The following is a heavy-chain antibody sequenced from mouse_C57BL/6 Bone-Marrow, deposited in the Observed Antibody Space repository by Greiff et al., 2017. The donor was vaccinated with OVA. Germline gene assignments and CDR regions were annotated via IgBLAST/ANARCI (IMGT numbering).Heavy chain of an antibody. V-gene: IGHV1-64*01. Sequence: QVQLQQPGAELVKPGASVKLSCKASGYTFTSYWMHWVKQRPGQGLEWIGMIHPNSGSTNYNEKFKSKATLTVDKSSSTAYMHLSSLTSEDSAVYDCARSYYGSSPFDYWGQGTTLTVSS. CDR2: IHPNSGST. D-gene: IGHD1-1*01. J-gene: IGHJ2*01. CDR1: GYTFTSYW. CDR3: ARSYYGSSPFDY.